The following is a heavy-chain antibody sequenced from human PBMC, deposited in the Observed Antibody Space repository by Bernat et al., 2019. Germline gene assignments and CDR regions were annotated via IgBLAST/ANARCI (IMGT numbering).Heavy chain of an antibody. CDR3: ARGRSRIAVAGTFTGWYFDL. CDR2: INDLGST. V-gene: IGHV4-34*01. CDR1: GGSFSGYY. J-gene: IGHJ2*01. Sequence: QVQLQQWGAGLLKPSETLSLACAVYGGSFSGYYWSWIRQPPGKGLEWIGEINDLGSTNYNPSLGSRVTISVDTSKNQFSLKLSSVTAADTAVYYCARGRSRIAVAGTFTGWYFDLWGRGTLVTVSS. D-gene: IGHD6-19*01.